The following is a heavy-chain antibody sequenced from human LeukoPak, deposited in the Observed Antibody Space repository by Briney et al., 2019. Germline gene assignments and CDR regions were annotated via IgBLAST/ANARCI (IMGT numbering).Heavy chain of an antibody. CDR1: AFPFSSYV. CDR2: ISTTGGTT. J-gene: IGHJ3*02. V-gene: IGHV3-64D*08. D-gene: IGHD1-26*01. CDR3: LKGWELRFDAFDI. Sequence: GALGLSGSAPAFPFSSYVMAGRRRAPGGELEYLSAISTTGGTTYYADSVKGRFTISRDNSKNTLYPQMNVLRAEDTAVYYCLKGWELRFDAFDIWGQGTMVTVSS.